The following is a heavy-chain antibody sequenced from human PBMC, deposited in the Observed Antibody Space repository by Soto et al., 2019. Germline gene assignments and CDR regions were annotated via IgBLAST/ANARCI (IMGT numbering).Heavy chain of an antibody. V-gene: IGHV3-7*01. D-gene: IGHD3-3*01. J-gene: IGHJ6*03. CDR1: GFTVCSYW. Sequence: GISCAACGFTVCSYWMSWARKAQGKGLEWVANIKQDGSEKYYVDSVKGRFTISRDNAKNSLYLQMNSLRAEDTAVYYCARVFYDFWSGYYNSHYYYMDVWGKGTTVTVSS. CDR3: ARVFYDFWSGYYNSHYYYMDV. CDR2: IKQDGSEK.